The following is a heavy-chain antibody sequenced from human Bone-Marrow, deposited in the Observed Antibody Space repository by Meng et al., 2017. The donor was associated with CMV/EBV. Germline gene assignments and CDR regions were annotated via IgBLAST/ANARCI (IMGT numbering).Heavy chain of an antibody. D-gene: IGHD4-17*01. J-gene: IGHJ6*02. CDR3: ARGRLRRILTYYYGMDV. CDR1: GGTFSSYT. V-gene: IGHV1-69*02. CDR2: IIPILGIA. Sequence: SVKVSCKASGGTFSSYTISWVRQAPGQGLEWMGRIIPILGIANYAQKFQGRVTITADKSTSTAYMELSSLRSEDTAVYYCARGRLRRILTYYYGMDVRGQGTTVTVSS.